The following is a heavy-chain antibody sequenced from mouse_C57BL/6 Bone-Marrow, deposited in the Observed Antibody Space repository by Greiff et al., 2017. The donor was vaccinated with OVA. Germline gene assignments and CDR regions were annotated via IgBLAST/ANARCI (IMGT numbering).Heavy chain of an antibody. CDR1: GYTFTSYG. D-gene: IGHD2-5*01. V-gene: IGHV1-81*01. CDR2: IYPRSGNT. J-gene: IGHJ2*01. CDR3: ARSLYSNYDFDY. Sequence: QVQLQQSGAELARPGASVKLSCKASGYTFTSYGISWVKQRTGQGLEWIGEIYPRSGNTYYNEKFKGKATLTADKSSSTAYMELRSLTSEDSAVYFCARSLYSNYDFDYWGQGTTLTVSS.